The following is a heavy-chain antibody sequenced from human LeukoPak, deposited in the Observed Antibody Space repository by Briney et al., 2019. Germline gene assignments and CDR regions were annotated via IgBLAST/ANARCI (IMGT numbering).Heavy chain of an antibody. CDR1: GGTFSSYA. D-gene: IGHD1-20*01. CDR2: IIPIFGTE. CDR3: ARGFSGYNWTLGEIDAFDI. V-gene: IGHV1-69*05. Sequence: SVKVSCKASGGTFSSYAISWVRQAPGQGLEWMGGIIPIFGTENYAQKFRGRVTTTTDESTSTAYMELSSLRSEDTAVYYCARGFSGYNWTLGEIDAFDIWGQGTMVTVSS. J-gene: IGHJ3*02.